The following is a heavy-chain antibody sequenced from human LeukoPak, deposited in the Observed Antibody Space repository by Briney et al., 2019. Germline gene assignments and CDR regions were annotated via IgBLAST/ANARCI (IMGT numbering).Heavy chain of an antibody. D-gene: IGHD6-13*01. V-gene: IGHV1-18*01. CDR2: SSGTGYNM. J-gene: IGHJ6*02. CDR1: GYTFSAYG. Sequence: EASVKVSCKASGYTFSAYGITWVRQAPGQGLEWMAWSSGTGYNMEYSQKFQGRVTITRDTSASTAYMELSSLRSEDTAVYYCARNQIPGIAAAGSYGMDVWGQGTTVTVSS. CDR3: ARNQIPGIAAAGSYGMDV.